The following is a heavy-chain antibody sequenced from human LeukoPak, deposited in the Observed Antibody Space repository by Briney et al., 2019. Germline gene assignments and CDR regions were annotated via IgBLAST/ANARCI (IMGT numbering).Heavy chain of an antibody. CDR1: GGTFSSYA. CDR3: ARVSDYGDYKFDY. Sequence: SVKVSCKASGGTFSSYAISWVRQAPGQGLEWVGGIIPIFGTANYAQKFQGRVTITTDESTSTAYMELSSLRSEDTAVYYCARVSDYGDYKFDYWGQGTLVTVSS. CDR2: IIPIFGTA. J-gene: IGHJ4*02. D-gene: IGHD4-17*01. V-gene: IGHV1-69*05.